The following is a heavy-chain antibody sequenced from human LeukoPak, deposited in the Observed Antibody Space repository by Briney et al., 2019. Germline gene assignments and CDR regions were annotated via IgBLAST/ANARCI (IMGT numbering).Heavy chain of an antibody. CDR3: ARDLYSIAVAD. CDR1: GFTFSSYW. D-gene: IGHD6-19*01. Sequence: PGGSLRLSCAASGFTFSSYWMSWVRQAPGKGLEWVANIKKDGSEKYYVDSVKGRFTISRDNAKNSLYLQMNSLRAEDTAVYYWARDLYSIAVADWGQGTLVTVSS. J-gene: IGHJ4*02. V-gene: IGHV3-7*01. CDR2: IKKDGSEK.